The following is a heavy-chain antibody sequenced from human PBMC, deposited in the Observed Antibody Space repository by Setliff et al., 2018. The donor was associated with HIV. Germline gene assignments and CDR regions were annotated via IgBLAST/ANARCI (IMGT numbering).Heavy chain of an antibody. J-gene: IGHJ6*02. D-gene: IGHD2-21*02. V-gene: IGHV1-18*01. CDR3: ARGGDPPYYFLGMDV. CDR1: GFLMTAYG. CDR2: FTSYNNKA. Sequence: EASVKVSCKISGFLMTAYGINWVRQAPGQGPEWMGWFTSYNNKADFAPKFQGRVTLTTDTFTSTAYMELRSLRSDDTAVYYCARGGDPPYYFLGMDVWGQGTSVTVSS.